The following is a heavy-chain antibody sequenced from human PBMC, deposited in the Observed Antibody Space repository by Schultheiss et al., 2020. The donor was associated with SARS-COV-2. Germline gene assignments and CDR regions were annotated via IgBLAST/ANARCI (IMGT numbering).Heavy chain of an antibody. CDR2: INTNTGNP. CDR3: ARETLRYFDHRGGYGIDV. J-gene: IGHJ6*02. V-gene: IGHV7-4-1*02. CDR1: GYTFTSYA. D-gene: IGHD3-9*01. Sequence: ASVKVSCKASGYTFTSYAMNWVRQAPGQGLEWMGWINTNTGNPTYAQGFTGRFVFSLDTSVSTAYLQISSLKAEDTAVYYCARETLRYFDHRGGYGIDVWGQGITVTVSS.